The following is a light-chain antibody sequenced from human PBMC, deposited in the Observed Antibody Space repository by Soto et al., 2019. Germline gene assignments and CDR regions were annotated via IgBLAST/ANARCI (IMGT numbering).Light chain of an antibody. CDR3: VAWDDSLNGYVV. Sequence: QPVLTQPPSASGTPGQRVTISCSGSSSNIGSNTVNWYQRLPGTAPKLVIYSNNQRPSGVPDRFSGSKSGTSASLAISGLQSEDEADYYCVAWDDSLNGYVVFGGGTKLTVL. J-gene: IGLJ2*01. V-gene: IGLV1-44*01. CDR1: SSNIGSNT. CDR2: SNN.